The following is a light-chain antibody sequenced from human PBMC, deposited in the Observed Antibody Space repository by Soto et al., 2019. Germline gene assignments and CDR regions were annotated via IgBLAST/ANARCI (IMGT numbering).Light chain of an antibody. CDR3: QQYGDSPKYT. Sequence: EIVFTQSPASLSFSPCESSTLSCRASQSISTFLAWYQQKPGQAPRLLIYDASDRATGIPDRFSGSGSGTDFSLTINRLEPEDFAVYYCQQYGDSPKYTFGQGTRLEIK. CDR2: DAS. V-gene: IGKV3-11*01. CDR1: QSISTF. J-gene: IGKJ5*01.